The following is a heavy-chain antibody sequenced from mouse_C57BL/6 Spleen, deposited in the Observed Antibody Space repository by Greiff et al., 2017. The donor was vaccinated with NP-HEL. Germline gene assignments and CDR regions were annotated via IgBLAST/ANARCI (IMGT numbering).Heavy chain of an antibody. D-gene: IGHD2-1*01. CDR3: ARYFYYGYLDY. CDR1: GYAFSRYW. Sequence: QVQLQQSGAELVKPGASVKISCKASGYAFSRYWMNWVKQRPGQGLEWIGQIYPGDGDTNYNGKFKGKATLTADKSSSTAYMQLSSLTSEDSAVYFCARYFYYGYLDYWGQGTTLTVSS. V-gene: IGHV1-80*01. CDR2: IYPGDGDT. J-gene: IGHJ2*01.